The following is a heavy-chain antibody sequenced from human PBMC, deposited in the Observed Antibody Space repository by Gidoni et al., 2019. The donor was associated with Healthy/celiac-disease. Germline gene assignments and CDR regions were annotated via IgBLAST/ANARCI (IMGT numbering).Heavy chain of an antibody. CDR2: IWYGGSNK. D-gene: IGHD2-8*01. CDR1: GFTFSSYG. V-gene: IGHV3-33*01. Sequence: QVQLVESGGGVVQPGRSLRLSCAASGFTFSSYGMHWVRQAPGKGLEWGAVIWYGGSNKYYADSVKGRFTISRDNSKNTLYLQMNSLRAEDTAVYYCAREGRDIVLAYGMDVWGQGTTVTVSS. J-gene: IGHJ6*02. CDR3: AREGRDIVLAYGMDV.